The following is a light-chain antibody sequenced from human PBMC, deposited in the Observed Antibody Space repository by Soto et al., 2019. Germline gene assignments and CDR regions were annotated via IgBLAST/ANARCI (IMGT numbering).Light chain of an antibody. CDR1: QSVSSY. V-gene: IGKV3-11*01. Sequence: EIVLTQSPATLSLSPGQRATLSCRASQSVSSYLAWYQQKPGQAPRLLIYDASNRATGIPARFSRSGSGTDLTLTISRRELEDFAVYYCQQRSNWPITFRQGTRLEIK. CDR2: DAS. J-gene: IGKJ5*01. CDR3: QQRSNWPIT.